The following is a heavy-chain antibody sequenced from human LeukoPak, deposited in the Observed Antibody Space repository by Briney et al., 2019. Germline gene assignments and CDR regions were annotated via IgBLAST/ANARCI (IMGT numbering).Heavy chain of an antibody. CDR1: GFTFSSYE. CDR3: ARVSDYYDSSGHYPDY. J-gene: IGHJ4*02. D-gene: IGHD3-22*01. Sequence: PGGSLRLSCAASGFTFSSYEMNWVRQAPGKGLEWVSYISSSGSTIYYADSVKGRFTISRDNAKNSLYLQMNSLRAEDTAVYYCARVSDYYDSSGHYPDYWGQGTLVTVSS. V-gene: IGHV3-48*03. CDR2: ISSSGSTI.